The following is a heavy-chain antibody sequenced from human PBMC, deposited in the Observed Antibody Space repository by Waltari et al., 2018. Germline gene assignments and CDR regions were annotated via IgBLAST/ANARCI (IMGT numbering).Heavy chain of an antibody. CDR2: IKSKTHGGTI. J-gene: IGHJ6*02. Sequence: LLVESGGGLIKPGGSLTLSCAASGFTFSNAWMSWVGQAPGKGLECDGQIKSKTHGGTIDYAAPVTGRFTISRDDSKNTLYLQMNSLKTEDTAVYYCTGTAWLIAGLDVWGQGTTVTVSS. CDR1: GFTFSNAW. V-gene: IGHV3-15*01. D-gene: IGHD6-19*01. CDR3: TGTAWLIAGLDV.